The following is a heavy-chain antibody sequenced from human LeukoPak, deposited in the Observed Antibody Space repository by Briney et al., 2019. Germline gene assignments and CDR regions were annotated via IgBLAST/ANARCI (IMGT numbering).Heavy chain of an antibody. V-gene: IGHV5-51*01. Sequence: RRGESLKISCKGSGYSFTTYWIGWVRQMPGKGLEWMGIIYPGDSDTRYSPSFQGQVTISADKSISTAYLQWSSLKASDTAMYYCASRPPDTNWFDPWGQGTLVSVSS. CDR1: GYSFTTYW. D-gene: IGHD3-22*01. CDR2: IYPGDSDT. J-gene: IGHJ5*02. CDR3: ASRPPDTNWFDP.